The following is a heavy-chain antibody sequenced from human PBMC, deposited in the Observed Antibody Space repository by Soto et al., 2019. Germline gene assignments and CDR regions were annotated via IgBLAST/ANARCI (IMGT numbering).Heavy chain of an antibody. CDR2: ISFSGAT. CDR3: ARDRRDGYKRYFEC. J-gene: IGHJ4*02. D-gene: IGHD5-12*01. CDR1: DLSVTSYS. Sequence: PAGTLSLPCTVSDLSVTSYSWNAIRRAPGKGLDWIGSISFSGATYSNPSLKGRAALSVDTSENHLSLTLNSVTSADTAVYFCARDRRDGYKRYFECWGQGNQVTFSS. V-gene: IGHV4-59*02.